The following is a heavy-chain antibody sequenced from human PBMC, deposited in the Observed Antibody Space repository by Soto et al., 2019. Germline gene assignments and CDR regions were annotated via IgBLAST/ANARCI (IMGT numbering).Heavy chain of an antibody. V-gene: IGHV1-69*13. D-gene: IGHD2-2*03. CDR3: ARDGYCSSTSCSLYGMDV. CDR2: IIPIFGTA. CDR1: GGTFSSYA. Sequence: ASVKVSCKASGGTFSSYAISWVRQAPGQGLEWMGGIIPIFGTANYAQKFQGRVTITADESTSTAYMELSSLRSEDTAVYYCARDGYCSSTSCSLYGMDVWGQGNTVTVS. J-gene: IGHJ6*02.